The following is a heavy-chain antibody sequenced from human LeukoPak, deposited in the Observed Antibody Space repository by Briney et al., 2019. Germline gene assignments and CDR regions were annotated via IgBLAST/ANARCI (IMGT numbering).Heavy chain of an antibody. CDR3: ARGRRDGYNLEYFDK. CDR2: FYYSGST. J-gene: IGHJ4*02. CDR1: GGSISTSNYY. V-gene: IGHV4-39*01. Sequence: PSETLSLTCTVSGGSISTSNYYWGWIRQPPGKGLQWIGSFYYSGSTYYNPSLKSRVTIYVDTSKNQFSLKLSSVTAADTAVYYCARGRRDGYNLEYFDKWGQGTLVTVSS. D-gene: IGHD5-24*01.